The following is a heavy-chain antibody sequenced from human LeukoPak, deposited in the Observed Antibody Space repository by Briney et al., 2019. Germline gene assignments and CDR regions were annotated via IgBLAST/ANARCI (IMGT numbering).Heavy chain of an antibody. V-gene: IGHV3-66*02. J-gene: IGHJ6*03. CDR3: ASLPSEDYYYYYMDV. CDR1: GFTVSSNY. Sequence: GGSLRLSCAASGFTVSSNYMSWVRQAPGKGLEWVSVIYSGGSTYYADSVKGRFTISRDNSKNTLYLQMNSPRAEDTAVYYCASLPSEDYYYYYMDVWGKGTTVTISS. CDR2: IYSGGST.